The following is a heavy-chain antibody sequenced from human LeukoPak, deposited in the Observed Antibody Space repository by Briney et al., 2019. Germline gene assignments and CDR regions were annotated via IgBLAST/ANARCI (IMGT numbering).Heavy chain of an antibody. CDR3: ARGRRDYGDTRFDP. J-gene: IGHJ5*02. D-gene: IGHD4-17*01. CDR1: GYTFTSYY. CDR2: INPSGGRT. V-gene: IGHV1-46*01. Sequence: ASVKVSCKASGYTFTSYYMHWVPQSPRHGLEWMGIINPSGGRTSYAQKFKGRVTMTRDTSTSTIYIELYSLRSDDTAVDHCARGRRDYGDTRFDPWGQGTLVTVSS.